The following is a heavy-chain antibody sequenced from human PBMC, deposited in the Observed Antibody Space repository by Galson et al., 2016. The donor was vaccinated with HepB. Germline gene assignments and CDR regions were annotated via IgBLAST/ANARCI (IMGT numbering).Heavy chain of an antibody. CDR2: ISADGNYK. CDR3: ARGIGTVTTNGRGIDY. V-gene: IGHV3-30*03. Sequence: SLRLSCAVSGFTFSSNGMHWVRQAPGKGLEWVTLISADGNYKSYADPVKGRFNVSRDNSENTLFLEMHSLRVEDTAVYYCARGIGTVTTNGRGIDYWGQGSLVTVAS. D-gene: IGHD4-17*01. J-gene: IGHJ4*02. CDR1: GFTFSSNG.